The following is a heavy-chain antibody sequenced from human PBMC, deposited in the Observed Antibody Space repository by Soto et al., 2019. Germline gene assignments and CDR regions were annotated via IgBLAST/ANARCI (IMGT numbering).Heavy chain of an antibody. V-gene: IGHV4-4*02. CDR2: IYQSGST. Sequence: RLSLTCAVSGGAISSSKWWSWVRQPPGKGLEWIGEIYQSGSTNYNPSLESRVRMSVDKSRNQFSLKLTPVSAADTAVYYCARASATIAAAAIFDYWGQGTLVTVSS. CDR1: GGAISSSKW. CDR3: ARASATIAAAAIFDY. D-gene: IGHD6-13*01. J-gene: IGHJ4*02.